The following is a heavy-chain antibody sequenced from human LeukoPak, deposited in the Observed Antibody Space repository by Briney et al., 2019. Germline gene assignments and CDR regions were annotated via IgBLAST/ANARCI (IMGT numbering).Heavy chain of an antibody. V-gene: IGHV3-7*03. CDR3: AKEGRSLQTY. CDR1: GFMFSSNW. CDR2: IKEDGTET. J-gene: IGHJ4*02. Sequence: GGSLRLSCAASGFMFSSNWMSWVRLAPGKGLEWVANIKEDGTETCYVDSVKGRFTISRDNAKNSLYLQMNSLRVEDTAVYYCAKEGRSLQTYWGQGTLVTVSS. D-gene: IGHD5-24*01.